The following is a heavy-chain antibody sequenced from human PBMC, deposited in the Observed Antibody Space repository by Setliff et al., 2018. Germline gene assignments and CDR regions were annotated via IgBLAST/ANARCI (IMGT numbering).Heavy chain of an antibody. Sequence: SETLSLTCTVSGGSISSYYWSWIRQPPGKGLEWIGYIYYSGSTNYNPSLKSRVTISVDTSKNQFSLKVISMTAADTAVYYCARGRNIAARLLDSWGQGTLVTVSS. J-gene: IGHJ4*02. CDR3: ARGRNIAARLLDS. CDR2: IYYSGST. CDR1: GGSISSYY. D-gene: IGHD6-6*01. V-gene: IGHV4-59*12.